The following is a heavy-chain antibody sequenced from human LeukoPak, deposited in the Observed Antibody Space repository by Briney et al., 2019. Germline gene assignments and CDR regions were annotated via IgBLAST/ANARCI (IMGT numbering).Heavy chain of an antibody. CDR2: ISSGGMWI. CDR1: GFTFSSYS. V-gene: IGHV3-21*01. D-gene: IGHD1-26*01. Sequence: PGGSLRLSCAASGFTFSSYSMNWVRQAPGKGLEGVSSISSGGMWIYYADSLKGRFTISRDNAKNSLYLQMKSLRVEDTAVYYCARDAGGRTQREGWFDPWGQGTLVTVSS. CDR3: ARDAGGRTQREGWFDP. J-gene: IGHJ5*02.